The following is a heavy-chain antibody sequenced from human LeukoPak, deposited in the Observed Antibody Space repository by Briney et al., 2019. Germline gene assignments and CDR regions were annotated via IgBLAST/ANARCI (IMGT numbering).Heavy chain of an antibody. V-gene: IGHV3-23*01. CDR2: ISGSGGST. D-gene: IGHD2/OR15-2a*01. J-gene: IGHJ4*02. CDR1: GFTFSGYG. Sequence: GGTLRLSCAASGFTFSGYGMSWVRQAPGKGLEWVSAISGSGGSTYYADSVKGRFTISRDNSKNTLYLQMNSLRAEDTAVYFCATSGLSRFGFWGQGTLVTVSS. CDR3: ATSGLSRFGF.